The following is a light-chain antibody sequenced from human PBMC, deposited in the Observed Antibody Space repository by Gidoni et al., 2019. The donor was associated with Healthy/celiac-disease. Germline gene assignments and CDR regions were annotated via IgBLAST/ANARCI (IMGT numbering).Light chain of an antibody. CDR1: QSVSSY. CDR3: QQRSNWPPS. V-gene: IGKV3-11*01. CDR2: DAS. J-gene: IGKJ4*01. Sequence: EIVLTQSPATLSLSPGERATLSCRASQSVSSYLAWYQQKPGQAPRLLISDASTRATGIPARFSGSGSGTDFTLTISSLEPEDFAVYYCQQRSNWPPSFGGGTKVEIK.